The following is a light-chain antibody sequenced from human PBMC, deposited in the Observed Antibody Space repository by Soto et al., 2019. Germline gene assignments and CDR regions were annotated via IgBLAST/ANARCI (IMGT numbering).Light chain of an antibody. CDR2: DAS. Sequence: EIVLTQSPATLSLSPGERATLSCRASQSVSSYLAWYQQKPGQAPRLLIYDASNRATGIPARFSGSGSGTDFSLTSSSLEPEDFAVYYCQQRSNWFIFGHGTKVDIK. V-gene: IGKV3-11*01. CDR1: QSVSSY. J-gene: IGKJ3*01. CDR3: QQRSNWFI.